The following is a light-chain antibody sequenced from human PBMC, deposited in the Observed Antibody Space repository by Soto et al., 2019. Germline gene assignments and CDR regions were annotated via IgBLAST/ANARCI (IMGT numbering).Light chain of an antibody. J-gene: IGKJ1*01. CDR3: QQYSSSPQT. Sequence: ENVLTQSPGTLSLSPGERATLSCRASQSLKKTYLAWYQQKPGQAPRLLIYGASRGATGIPDRFSGSGSGTDFTLTISRLEPEDFAVYYCQQYSSSPQTFGQGTKGDIK. CDR2: GAS. V-gene: IGKV3-20*01. CDR1: QSLKKTY.